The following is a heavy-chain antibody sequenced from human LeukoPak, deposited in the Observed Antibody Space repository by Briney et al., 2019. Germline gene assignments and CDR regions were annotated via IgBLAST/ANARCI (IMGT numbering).Heavy chain of an antibody. CDR1: GDSINNNY. Sequence: PSETLSLTCTVSGDSINNNYWSWIRQPPGKGLEWIGYIYDSGSAKYNPSLKSRVTFSVDTSKNLFSLKLTSLTAADTAVYYCARETYYYDSSGYYSHNAFDIWGQGTMVTVSS. CDR3: ARETYYYDSSGYYSHNAFDI. D-gene: IGHD3-22*01. J-gene: IGHJ3*02. CDR2: IYDSGSA. V-gene: IGHV4-59*01.